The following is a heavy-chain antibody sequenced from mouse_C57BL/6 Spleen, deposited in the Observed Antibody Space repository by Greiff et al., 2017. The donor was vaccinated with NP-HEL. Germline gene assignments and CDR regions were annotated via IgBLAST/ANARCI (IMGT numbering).Heavy chain of an antibody. D-gene: IGHD1-1*01. CDR1: GYTFTSYG. V-gene: IGHV1-81*01. CDR2: IYPRSGNT. Sequence: VQGVESGAELARPGASVKLSCKASGYTFTSYGISWVKQRTGQGLEWIGEIYPRSGNTYYNEKFKGKATLTADKSSSTAYMELRSLTSEDSAVYFCARWGTTVVATCDYWGQGTTLTVSS. CDR3: ARWGTTVVATCDY. J-gene: IGHJ2*01.